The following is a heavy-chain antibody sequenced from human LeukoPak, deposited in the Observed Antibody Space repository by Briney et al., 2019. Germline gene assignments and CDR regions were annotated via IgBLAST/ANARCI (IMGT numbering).Heavy chain of an antibody. CDR2: INGDNGNT. Sequence: GASVKVSCKASGYTFTSYYMHWVRQAPGQRLEWMGWINGDNGNTKYSQKFQGRVTITRDTSAYTGYMELRSLTSADTAVYFCARAPYDILTGYSLNWFDPWGQGTLVTVSS. CDR1: GYTFTSYY. J-gene: IGHJ5*02. D-gene: IGHD3-9*01. V-gene: IGHV1-3*01. CDR3: ARAPYDILTGYSLNWFDP.